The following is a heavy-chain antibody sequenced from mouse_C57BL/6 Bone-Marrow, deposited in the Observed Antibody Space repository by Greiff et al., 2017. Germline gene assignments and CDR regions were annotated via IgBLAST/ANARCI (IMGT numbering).Heavy chain of an antibody. CDR2: IYPRSGNT. CDR3: ARKGGYYSNFLDY. D-gene: IGHD2-5*01. J-gene: IGHJ2*01. V-gene: IGHV1-81*01. Sequence: QVQLKQSGAELARPGASVKLSCKASGYTFTSYGISWVKQRTGQGLEWIGEIYPRSGNTYYNEKFKGKATLTADKSSSTAYMELRSLTSEDSAVYFCARKGGYYSNFLDYWGQGTTLTVSS. CDR1: GYTFTSYG.